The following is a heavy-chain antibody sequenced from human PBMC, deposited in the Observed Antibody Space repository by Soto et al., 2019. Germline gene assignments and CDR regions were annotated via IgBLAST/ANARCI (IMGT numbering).Heavy chain of an antibody. Sequence: ASVKVSCKASGYTFTSYGISWVRQAPGQGLEWMGWISAYNGNTNYAQKLQGRVTMTTDTSTSTAYMELRSLRSDDTAVYYCARDQGEWLVLDAFDIWGQGTIVTVSS. CDR3: ARDQGEWLVLDAFDI. CDR1: GYTFTSYG. D-gene: IGHD6-19*01. V-gene: IGHV1-18*01. CDR2: ISAYNGNT. J-gene: IGHJ3*02.